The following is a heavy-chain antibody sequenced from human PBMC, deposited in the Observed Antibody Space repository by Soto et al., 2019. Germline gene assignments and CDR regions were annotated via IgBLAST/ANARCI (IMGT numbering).Heavy chain of an antibody. V-gene: IGHV3-15*01. Sequence: EVQLVESGGGLVKPGGSLRLSCAASGFTFSNAWMSWVRQAPGKGLEWVGCIKSKTDGGTTDYAAPVKGRFTISRDDSKNTLYLQMNSLKTEDTAVYYCTTDRSYYDFWSGYYRPFDYWGQGTLVTVSS. CDR2: IKSKTDGGTT. D-gene: IGHD3-3*01. CDR3: TTDRSYYDFWSGYYRPFDY. CDR1: GFTFSNAW. J-gene: IGHJ4*02.